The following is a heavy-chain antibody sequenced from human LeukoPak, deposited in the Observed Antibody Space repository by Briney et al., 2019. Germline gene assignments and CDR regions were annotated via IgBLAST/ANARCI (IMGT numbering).Heavy chain of an antibody. V-gene: IGHV3-33*01. CDR3: ARDLRSYNPLRYFDY. CDR1: GFTFSSYG. J-gene: IGHJ4*02. CDR2: IWYDGSNK. D-gene: IGHD1-14*01. Sequence: PGGSLRLSCAASGFTFSSYGMHWVRQAPGKGLEWVAVIWYDGSNKYYADSVKGRFTISRDNSKNTLYLQMNSLRAEDTAVYYCARDLRSYNPLRYFDYWGQGTLVTVSS.